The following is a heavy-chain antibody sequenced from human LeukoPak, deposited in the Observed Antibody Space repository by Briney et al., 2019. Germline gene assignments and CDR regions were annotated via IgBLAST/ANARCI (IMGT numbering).Heavy chain of an antibody. CDR1: GGSFSGYY. D-gene: IGHD3-10*01. CDR2: INHSGST. CDR3: ARGGGMRYYYGSGSPYKT. J-gene: IGHJ5*02. V-gene: IGHV4-34*01. Sequence: SETLSLTCAVYGGSFSGYYWSWIRQPPGKGLEWIGEINHSGSTNYNPSLKSRVTISVDTSKNQFSLKLNSVTAADTAVYYCARGGGMRYYYGSGSPYKTWGQGTLVTVSS.